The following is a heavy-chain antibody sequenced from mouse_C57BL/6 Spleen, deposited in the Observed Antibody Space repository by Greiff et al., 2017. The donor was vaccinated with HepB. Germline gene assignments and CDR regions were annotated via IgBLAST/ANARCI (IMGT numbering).Heavy chain of an antibody. CDR3: ARRGNYYGSIGYFDV. CDR2: ISNGGGST. V-gene: IGHV5-12*01. D-gene: IGHD1-1*01. J-gene: IGHJ1*03. CDR1: GFTFSDYY. Sequence: DVMLVESGGGLVQPGGSLKLSCAASGFTFSDYYMYWVRQTPEKRLEWVAYISNGGGSTYYPDTVKGRFTISRDNAKNTLYLQMSRLKSEDTAMYYCARRGNYYGSIGYFDVWGTGTTVTVSS.